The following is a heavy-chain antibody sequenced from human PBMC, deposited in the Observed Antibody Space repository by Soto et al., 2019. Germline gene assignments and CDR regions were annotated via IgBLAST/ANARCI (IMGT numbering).Heavy chain of an antibody. CDR1: GGSISSYY. J-gene: IGHJ3*02. D-gene: IGHD2-2*01. Sequence: SETLSLTCTVSGGSISSYYWSWIRQPPGKGLEWIGYIYYSGSTNYNPSLKSRVTISVDTSKNQFSLKLSSVTAADTAVYYCASTAAMSDAFDIRGQGTMVTVSS. CDR3: ASTAAMSDAFDI. V-gene: IGHV4-59*08. CDR2: IYYSGST.